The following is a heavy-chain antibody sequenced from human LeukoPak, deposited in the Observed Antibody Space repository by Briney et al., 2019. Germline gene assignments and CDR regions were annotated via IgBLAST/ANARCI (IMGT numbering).Heavy chain of an antibody. CDR1: GCSFTSYW. Sequence: GSLXIXXKGSGCSFTSYWIGWGRQVPGKGLEGMGIIYPGDSDTRYSPSFQGQVTISADKSISTAYLQWSSLKASDTAMYYCARNDYGDYGWFDPWGQGTLVTVSS. CDR3: ARNDYGDYGWFDP. CDR2: IYPGDSDT. V-gene: IGHV5-51*01. J-gene: IGHJ5*02. D-gene: IGHD4-17*01.